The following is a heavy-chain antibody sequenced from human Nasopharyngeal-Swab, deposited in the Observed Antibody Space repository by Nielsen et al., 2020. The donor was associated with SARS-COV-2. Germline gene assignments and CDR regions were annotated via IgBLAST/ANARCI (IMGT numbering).Heavy chain of an antibody. Sequence: GESLKISCGSSGFRLSDYWMHWVRQVPGEGLEWVARVNEDGTTITYADSVKGRFTISRDYAKNTLFLRMRSLRDDDTAVYYCTRDLSGPVDLWGLGILVTVSS. CDR3: TRDLSGPVDL. CDR2: VNEDGTTI. V-gene: IGHV3-74*03. D-gene: IGHD1-26*01. J-gene: IGHJ4*01. CDR1: GFRLSDYW.